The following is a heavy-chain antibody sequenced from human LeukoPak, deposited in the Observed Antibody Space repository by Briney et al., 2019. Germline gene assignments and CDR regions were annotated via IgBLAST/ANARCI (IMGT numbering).Heavy chain of an antibody. D-gene: IGHD6-13*01. CDR3: ARNLIPEQLVLNF. V-gene: IGHV4-59*01. CDR1: GGSISNYY. J-gene: IGHJ4*02. CDR2: IYYTGST. Sequence: SETLSLTCTVSGGSISNYYWNWIRQPPGKGLEWIGYIYYTGSTNYNPSLKSRVTMSVDASKNQFSLNLRSVTPEDTAVYYCARNLIPEQLVLNFWGQGTLVTVSS.